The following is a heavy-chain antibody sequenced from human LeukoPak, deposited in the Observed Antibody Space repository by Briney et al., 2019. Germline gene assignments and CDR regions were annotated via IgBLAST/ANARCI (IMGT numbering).Heavy chain of an antibody. CDR3: TRGAGWLIDY. Sequence: SETLSLTCGVYGGSFSTYYWSWIRQPPGKGLEWIGYIHNSGTSTYNLSLKSRVTISADTSKNQFSLKLNSMTTADTAVYYCTRGAGWLIDYWGQGILVTVSS. D-gene: IGHD3-16*01. CDR2: IHNSGTS. CDR1: GGSFSTYY. J-gene: IGHJ4*02. V-gene: IGHV4-59*01.